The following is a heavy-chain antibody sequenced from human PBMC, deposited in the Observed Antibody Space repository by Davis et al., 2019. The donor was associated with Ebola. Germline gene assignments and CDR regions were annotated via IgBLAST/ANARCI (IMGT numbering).Heavy chain of an antibody. CDR3: ARGRRAGMGRTYYVDY. D-gene: IGHD6-19*01. V-gene: IGHV3-49*03. Sequence: GESLKISCTGSGYVFGDYGVVWFRQAPGKGLEWIGYIRNAVSGATTDYSASVKVRFTVSIDDSKTIAFLQMNGLKIEDTAVYFCARGRRAGMGRTYYVDYWGQGTLVTVSS. J-gene: IGHJ4*02. CDR1: GYVFGDYG. CDR2: IRNAVSGATT.